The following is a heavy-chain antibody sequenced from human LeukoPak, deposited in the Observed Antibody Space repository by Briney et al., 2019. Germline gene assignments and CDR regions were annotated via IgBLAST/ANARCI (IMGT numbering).Heavy chain of an antibody. V-gene: IGHV3-7*01. J-gene: IGHJ3*02. CDR3: ARDSITIFGVARGWAFDI. Sequence: GGSLRLSCAASGFTFSSYWMSWVRQAPGKGLEWVANIKQDGSEKYYVDSVKGRFTISRDNAKNSLYLQMNSLRAEDTAVYYCARDSITIFGVARGWAFDIWGQGTMVTVSS. CDR2: IKQDGSEK. CDR1: GFTFSSYW. D-gene: IGHD3-3*01.